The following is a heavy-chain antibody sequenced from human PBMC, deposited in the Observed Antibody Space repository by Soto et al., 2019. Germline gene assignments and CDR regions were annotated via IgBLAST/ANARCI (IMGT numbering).Heavy chain of an antibody. CDR2: ISSSSYCI. J-gene: IGHJ6*02. Sequence: PGGSLRLSCTPSGLSFSTHSMNWVRQAPGKGLEWVASISSSSYCIYYADSVKGRFTISRDNAKNTLFLKMKSLRADDTAVYYCARNRDPSSKTHGMDVWGQGTTVTVSS. CDR1: GLSFSTHS. V-gene: IGHV3-21*06. CDR3: ARNRDPSSKTHGMDV.